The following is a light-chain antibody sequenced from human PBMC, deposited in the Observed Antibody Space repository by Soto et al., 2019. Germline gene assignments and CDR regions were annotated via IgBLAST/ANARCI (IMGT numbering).Light chain of an antibody. J-gene: IGLJ2*01. CDR2: DVN. CDR3: RSHSSSRTLVV. Sequence: QSALTQPASMSGSPGQSITISCTGTSSDVGAYNDVYWYRQHPGKAPKLMIYDVNNRPSGVSNRFSGSKSGNTASLTISGLQAEDEADYYCRSHSSSRTLVVFGGGTKLTVL. CDR1: SSDVGAYND. V-gene: IGLV2-14*03.